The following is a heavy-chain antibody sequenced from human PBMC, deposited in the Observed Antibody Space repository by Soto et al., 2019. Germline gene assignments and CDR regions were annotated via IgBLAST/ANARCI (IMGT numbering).Heavy chain of an antibody. CDR1: GGSISSNSYS. CDR3: ARVSYGDYSPIRWFDP. CDR2: IYYSGST. V-gene: IGHV4-39*07. J-gene: IGHJ5*02. Sequence: PSETLSLTCSVSGGSISSNSYSWGWIRRPPGKGLEWIGSIYYSGSTNYNPSLKSRVTISVDTSKNQFSLKLSSVTAADTAVYYCARVSYGDYSPIRWFDPWGQGTLVTVSS. D-gene: IGHD4-17*01.